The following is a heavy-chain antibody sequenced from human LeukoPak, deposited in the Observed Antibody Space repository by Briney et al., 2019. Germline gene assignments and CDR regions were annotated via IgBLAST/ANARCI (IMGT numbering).Heavy chain of an antibody. CDR2: ISGSGGDT. J-gene: IGHJ4*02. CDR1: GFTSSSYA. D-gene: IGHD2-2*01. Sequence: GGSLRLSCAASGFTSSSYAISWVRQAPGKGLEWVSVISGSGGDTYYADSVKGRFTISRHNSKNTLYLQRNSLRAEDTAIYYCAKTGCTSTGCYENYWGQGTLVTVSS. V-gene: IGHV3-23*01. CDR3: AKTGCTSTGCYENY.